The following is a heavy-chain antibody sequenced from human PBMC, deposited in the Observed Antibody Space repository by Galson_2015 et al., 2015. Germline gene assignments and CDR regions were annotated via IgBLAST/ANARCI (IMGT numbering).Heavy chain of an antibody. V-gene: IGHV2-5*02. CDR2: IYWDDDT. CDR3: AHRGKDMQDAFDV. Sequence: PALVKPTQTLTVTCTFTGFSLSSSGVGVGWIRQPPGMALECLALIYWDDDTRYSPSLKNWLTITKDTSKNQVVLTMTNMDPVDTATYYCAHRGKDMQDAFDVWGQGTMVTVSS. CDR1: GFSLSSSGVG. D-gene: IGHD2-15*01. J-gene: IGHJ3*01.